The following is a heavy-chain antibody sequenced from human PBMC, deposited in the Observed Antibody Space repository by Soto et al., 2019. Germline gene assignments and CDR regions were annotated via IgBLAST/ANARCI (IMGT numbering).Heavy chain of an antibody. CDR1: GYTFIDYG. V-gene: IGHV1-18*04. D-gene: IGHD2-8*01. J-gene: IGHJ4*02. CDR2: ISAYNGNK. CDR3: ARQDYCTTSTCYTAPQAC. Sequence: QVQLVQSGSEVKKPGASVKVSCKTSGYTFIDYGISWVRQAPGQGPEWMGWISAYNGNKKYAERVQDRVTMTTDTSTNTACMERRSLRSDDTAVYYCARQDYCTTSTCYTAPQACWGQGTRVTVSS.